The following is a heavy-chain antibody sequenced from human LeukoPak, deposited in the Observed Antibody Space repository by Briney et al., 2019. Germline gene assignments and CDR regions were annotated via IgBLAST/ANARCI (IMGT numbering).Heavy chain of an antibody. Sequence: GGSLRLSCAASGFTFNNFAMSWVRQAPGKGLEWVSAISGSGGSTYYADSVKGRFTISRDNAKNSLYLQMNSLRAEDTAVYYCARGVGYSGYVDYWGQGTLVTVSS. D-gene: IGHD5-12*01. CDR2: ISGSGGST. CDR1: GFTFNNFA. J-gene: IGHJ4*02. CDR3: ARGVGYSGYVDY. V-gene: IGHV3-23*01.